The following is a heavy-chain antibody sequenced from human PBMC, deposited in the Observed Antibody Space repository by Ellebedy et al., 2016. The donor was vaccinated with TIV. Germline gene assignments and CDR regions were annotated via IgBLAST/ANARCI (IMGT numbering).Heavy chain of an antibody. V-gene: IGHV1-18*01. CDR1: GYTFTSYG. Sequence: ASVKVSCXASGYTFTSYGINWVRQAPGQGLEWMGWISAYNGHTNYAQKLQGRVTMTTDTSTTTAYMELRSLRSDDTAVYYCARDNYCSSTSCYASHYYYGMDVWGQGTTVTVSS. D-gene: IGHD2-2*01. CDR2: ISAYNGHT. J-gene: IGHJ6*02. CDR3: ARDNYCSSTSCYASHYYYGMDV.